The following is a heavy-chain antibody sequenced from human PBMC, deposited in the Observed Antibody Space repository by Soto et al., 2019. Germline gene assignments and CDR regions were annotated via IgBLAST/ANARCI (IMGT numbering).Heavy chain of an antibody. CDR3: AREDIVATTYYYYYYGMDV. CDR1: GGSVSSGSYY. D-gene: IGHD5-12*01. V-gene: IGHV4-61*01. J-gene: IGHJ6*02. CDR2: IYYSGST. Sequence: SETLSLTCTVSGGSVSSGSYYWSWIRQPPGKGLEWIGYIYYSGSTNYHPSLKSRVTISVDTSKNQFSLKLSSVTAADTAVYYCAREDIVATTYYYYYYGMDVWGQGTTVTV.